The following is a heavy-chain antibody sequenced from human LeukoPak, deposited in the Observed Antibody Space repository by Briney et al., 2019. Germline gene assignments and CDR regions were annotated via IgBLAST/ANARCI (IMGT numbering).Heavy chain of an antibody. Sequence: PSETLSLTCTVSDGSINSYYWSWIRQPPGKGLEWIGYIYYSGSTNYNPSLKSRVTISVDTSKNQFSLKLTSVTAADTAVYFRARGRAGGYFDYWGQGTLVTVSS. D-gene: IGHD1-14*01. V-gene: IGHV4-59*01. CDR2: IYYSGST. CDR1: DGSINSYY. CDR3: ARGRAGGYFDY. J-gene: IGHJ4*02.